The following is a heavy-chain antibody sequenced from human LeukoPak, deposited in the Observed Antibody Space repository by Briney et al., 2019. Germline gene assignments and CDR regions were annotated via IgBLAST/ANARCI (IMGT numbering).Heavy chain of an antibody. CDR1: GFTFSSYW. CDR3: ARDSIYDYVWGSYSYYYYMDV. Sequence: GGSLRLSCAASGFTFSSYWMSWVRQAPGKGLEWVANIKQDGSEKYYVDSVKGRFTISRDNAKNSLYLQMNSLRAEDTAVYYCARDSIYDYVWGSYSYYYYMDVWGKGTTVTVSS. D-gene: IGHD3-16*01. J-gene: IGHJ6*03. V-gene: IGHV3-7*01. CDR2: IKQDGSEK.